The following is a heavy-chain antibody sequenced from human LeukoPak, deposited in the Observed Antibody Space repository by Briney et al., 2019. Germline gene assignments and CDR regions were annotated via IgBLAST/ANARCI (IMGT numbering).Heavy chain of an antibody. CDR2: IKQDGSEK. CDR3: ARGITMIVVAYGAFDI. CDR1: GFTFSSYW. D-gene: IGHD3-22*01. V-gene: IGHV3-7*01. Sequence: PGGSLRLSCAASGFTFSSYWMGWVRQAPGKGLEWVANIKQDGSEKYYVDSVKGRFTISRDNAKNSLYLQMNSLRAEDTAVYYCARGITMIVVAYGAFDIWGQGTMVTVSS. J-gene: IGHJ3*02.